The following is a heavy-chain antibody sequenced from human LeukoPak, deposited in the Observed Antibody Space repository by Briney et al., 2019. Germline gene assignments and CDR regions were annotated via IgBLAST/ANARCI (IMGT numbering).Heavy chain of an antibody. J-gene: IGHJ4*02. CDR2: INPSGGST. V-gene: IGHV1-46*01. CDR3: ARSIVGATPIDY. Sequence: ASVKVSCKASGYTFTSYYMHWVRQAPGQGLEWMGIINPSGGSTSYAQKFQGRVTMTRDMSTSTAYVELSSLRSEDTAVYYCARSIVGATPIDYWGQGTLVTVSS. CDR1: GYTFTSYY. D-gene: IGHD1-26*01.